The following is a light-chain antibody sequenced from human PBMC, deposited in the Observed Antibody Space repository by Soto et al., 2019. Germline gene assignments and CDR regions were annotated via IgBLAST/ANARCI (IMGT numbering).Light chain of an antibody. J-gene: IGLJ2*01. CDR2: EVS. Sequence: QSVLTQPPSASGSPGQSVTISCTGTSSDVGGYNYVSWYQQHPGKAPKLMIYEVSKRPTGVPDRFSGSKSGKTASLTVSWLQAEDEADYYCSSYAGSNNFVVFGGGPQLTVL. CDR3: SSYAGSNNFVV. CDR1: SSDVGGYNY. V-gene: IGLV2-8*01.